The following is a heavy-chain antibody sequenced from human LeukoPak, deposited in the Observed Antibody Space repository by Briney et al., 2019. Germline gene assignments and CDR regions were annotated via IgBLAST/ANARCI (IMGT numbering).Heavy chain of an antibody. CDR1: GFTFDDYA. D-gene: IGHD1-7*01. J-gene: IGHJ4*02. CDR2: ISWNSGSI. CDR3: AKGTDSWNSPLDY. V-gene: IGHV3-9*01. Sequence: GGSLRLSCAASGFTFDDYAMHWVRQAPGKGLEWVSGISWNSGSIGYADSVKGRFTISRDNAKNSLYLQMNSLRAEDTALYYCAKGTDSWNSPLDYWGQGTLVTVSS.